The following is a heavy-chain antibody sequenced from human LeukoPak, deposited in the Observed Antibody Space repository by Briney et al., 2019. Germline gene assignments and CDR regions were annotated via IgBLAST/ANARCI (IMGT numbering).Heavy chain of an antibody. V-gene: IGHV3-48*02. CDR2: ISSSSSTI. CDR1: GFTFSSYS. J-gene: IGHJ4*02. Sequence: GGSLRLSCAASGFTFSSYSMNWVRQAPGKGLEWGSYISSSSSTIYYADSVKGRFTISGDNAKNSLYLQMNSLRDEDTAVYYCARDQRRKYYYDSSLWGQGTLVTVSS. CDR3: ARDQRRKYYYDSSL. D-gene: IGHD3-22*01.